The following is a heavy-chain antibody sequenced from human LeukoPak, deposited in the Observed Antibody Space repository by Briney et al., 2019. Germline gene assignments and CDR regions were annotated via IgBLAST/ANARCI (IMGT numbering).Heavy chain of an antibody. CDR1: GGSFSGYY. CDR2: INHSGST. V-gene: IGHV4-34*01. D-gene: IGHD5-12*01. J-gene: IGHJ4*02. CDR3: ARVIQWYFDY. Sequence: SETLSLTCAVYGGSFSGYYWSWIRQPPGKGLEWVGEINHSGSTNYNPSLKSRVTISVDTSKNQFSLKLSSVTAADTAVYYCARVIQWYFDYWGQGTLVTVSS.